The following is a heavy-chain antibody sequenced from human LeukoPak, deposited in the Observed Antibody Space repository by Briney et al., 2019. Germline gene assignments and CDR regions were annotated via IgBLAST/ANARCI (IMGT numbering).Heavy chain of an antibody. CDR2: IRFDGSDK. D-gene: IGHD6-19*01. CDR3: AKGGSYTSGWYESCDY. J-gene: IGHJ4*02. Sequence: GGSLRLSCAASGFTFSSYGMHWVRQAPGKGLEWVAFIRFDGSDKFYADSVKGRFTISRDNSKNTLYLQMNSLRGEDTAVYYCAKGGSYTSGWYESCDYWGQGTLVTVSS. CDR1: GFTFSSYG. V-gene: IGHV3-30*02.